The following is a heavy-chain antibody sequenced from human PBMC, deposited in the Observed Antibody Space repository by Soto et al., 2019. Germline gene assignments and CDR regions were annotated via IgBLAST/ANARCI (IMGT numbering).Heavy chain of an antibody. CDR3: ARAEYCTSGICLWHDP. CDR1: VGGISSCCRY. CDR2: IFYSGST. Sequence: TLTLVCRVYVGGISSCCRYWSWIRQYPGRGLEGSGYIFYSGSTYYNPSLKSRITLAVDTSKNQISLNLSSVTAAATAVYCCARAEYCTSGICLWHDPWGQGILV. D-gene: IGHD2-8*01. J-gene: IGHJ5*02. V-gene: IGHV4-31*02.